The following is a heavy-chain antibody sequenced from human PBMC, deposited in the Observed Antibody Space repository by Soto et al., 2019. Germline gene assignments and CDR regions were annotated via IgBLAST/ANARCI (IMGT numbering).Heavy chain of an antibody. J-gene: IGHJ6*02. Sequence: EVQLVESGGGLVQPGGSLRLSCAASGFTFSNYWMSWVRQAPGKGLEWVANINQDGSEKNYVDSVKGRFTISRDNAKNSLYLQMNSLRAEDTAVYYCARSGAGHYGMDVWGQGTTVTVSS. D-gene: IGHD3-10*01. V-gene: IGHV3-7*01. CDR3: ARSGAGHYGMDV. CDR1: GFTFSNYW. CDR2: INQDGSEK.